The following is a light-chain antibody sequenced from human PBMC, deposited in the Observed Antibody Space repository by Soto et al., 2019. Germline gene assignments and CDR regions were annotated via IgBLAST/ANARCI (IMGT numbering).Light chain of an antibody. V-gene: IGKV3-15*01. CDR2: GAS. CDR1: QSVASN. J-gene: IGKJ2*01. CDR3: QQYHNWPPQYT. Sequence: EIVMTQSPASLSVSPGDGATLSCRASQSVASNVAWYQQKPGQGPRLLIHGASTRAVGVPARFSGSGSGTDFPLTIYSLQSEDFAVYYCQQYHNWPPQYTFGQGTKLQIK.